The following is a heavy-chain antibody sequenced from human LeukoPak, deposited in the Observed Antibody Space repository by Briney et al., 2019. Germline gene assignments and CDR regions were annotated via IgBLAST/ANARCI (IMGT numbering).Heavy chain of an antibody. D-gene: IGHD4-17*01. V-gene: IGHV5-51*01. Sequence: GESLKISCRGSGYSFNNFWIGWVRQMPGKGLEWMGIIYPGDSDTRYSPSFQGQVAISADKSISTAYLQWSSLKASDSAMYYCARLRTYGDYALNYWGQGTPVTVSS. CDR2: IYPGDSDT. CDR3: ARLRTYGDYALNY. J-gene: IGHJ4*02. CDR1: GYSFNNFW.